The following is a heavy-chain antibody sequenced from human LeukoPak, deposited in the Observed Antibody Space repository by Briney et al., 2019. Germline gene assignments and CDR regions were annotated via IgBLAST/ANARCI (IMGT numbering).Heavy chain of an antibody. CDR1: GLTFSSYF. J-gene: IGHJ4*02. CDR2: VSYDGSNK. CDR3: ARDGAYSSSWLYFDY. Sequence: GGSLRLSCAASGLTFSSYFMHWVRQAPGKGLEWVAVVSYDGSNKYYADSVKGRFTISRDNSKNTLYLQMNSLRAEDTAVYYCARDGAYSSSWLYFDYWGQGTLVTVSS. V-gene: IGHV3-30*04. D-gene: IGHD6-13*01.